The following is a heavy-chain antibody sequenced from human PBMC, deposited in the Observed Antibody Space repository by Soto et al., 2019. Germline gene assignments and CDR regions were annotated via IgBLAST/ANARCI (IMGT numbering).Heavy chain of an antibody. V-gene: IGHV5-51*01. CDR3: ARPSDSSGYYYEGGAYYFDY. J-gene: IGHJ4*02. CDR2: IYPGDSDT. CDR1: GYSFTSYW. D-gene: IGHD3-22*01. Sequence: GESLKISCKGSGYSFTSYWIGWVRQMPGKGLEWMGIIYPGDSDTRYGPSFQGQVTISADKSISTAYLQWSSLKASDTAMYYCARPSDSSGYYYEGGAYYFDYWGREPWSPSPQ.